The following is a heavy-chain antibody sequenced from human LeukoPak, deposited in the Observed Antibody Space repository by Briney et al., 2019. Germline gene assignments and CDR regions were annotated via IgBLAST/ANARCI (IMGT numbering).Heavy chain of an antibody. CDR1: GFTFSKYW. Sequence: GGSLRLSCAASGFTFSKYWMHWVRQGPGKGLVWVSRINSDGSSTGYADSVKGRFTISRDNAKNTLYLQMNSLRAEDTAVYYCARDYYTSGSPNDYWGQGTLVTVSS. CDR2: INSDGSST. J-gene: IGHJ4*02. CDR3: ARDYYTSGSPNDY. D-gene: IGHD3-10*01. V-gene: IGHV3-74*01.